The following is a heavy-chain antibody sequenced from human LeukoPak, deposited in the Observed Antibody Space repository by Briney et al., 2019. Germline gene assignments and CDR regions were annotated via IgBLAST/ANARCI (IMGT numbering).Heavy chain of an antibody. D-gene: IGHD3-9*01. J-gene: IGHJ6*03. V-gene: IGHV2-26*01. CDR1: GFSLSNASMA. CDR2: IFSNDEK. CDR3: ARIPLRYFDWFSPGYYMDV. Sequence: SGPTLVNPTETLTLTCTVSGFSLSNASMAVSWIRQPPGTALEWLAHIFSNDEKSYSTSLKSRLTISQDTSKSQVVLTMTNMDPVDTATYYCARIPLRYFDWFSPGYYMDVWGKGTTVTVSS.